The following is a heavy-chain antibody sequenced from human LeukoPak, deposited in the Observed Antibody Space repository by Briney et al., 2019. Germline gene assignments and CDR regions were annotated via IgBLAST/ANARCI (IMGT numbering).Heavy chain of an antibody. J-gene: IGHJ4*02. CDR2: IKQDGSEK. CDR1: GFTFSSYW. V-gene: IGHV3-7*01. D-gene: IGHD3-16*01. Sequence: PGGSLRLSCAASGFTFSSYWMSWVRQAPGKGLEWVANIKQDGSEKYYVDSVKGRFTISRDNAKNSLYLQMNSLRAEDTAVYYCARDPRVWGSLIDYWGQRTLVTVSS. CDR3: ARDPRVWGSLIDY.